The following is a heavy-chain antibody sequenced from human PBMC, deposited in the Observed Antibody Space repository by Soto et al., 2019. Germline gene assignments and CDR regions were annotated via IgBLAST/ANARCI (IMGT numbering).Heavy chain of an antibody. CDR1: GGSFSGYY. CDR3: ARGVRSLYGGNSTFDY. Sequence: QVQLQQWGAGLLKPSETLSLTCAVYGGSFSGYYWSWIRQPPGKGLEWIGEINHSGSTNYNPSLKSRVTISVDTSKNQFSLKLSSVTAADTAVYYCARGVRSLYGGNSTFDYWGQGTLVTVSS. D-gene: IGHD4-17*01. CDR2: INHSGST. J-gene: IGHJ4*02. V-gene: IGHV4-34*01.